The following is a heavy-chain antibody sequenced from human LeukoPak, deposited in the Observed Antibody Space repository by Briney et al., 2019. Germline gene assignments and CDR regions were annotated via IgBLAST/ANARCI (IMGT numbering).Heavy chain of an antibody. D-gene: IGHD3-16*01. CDR3: ARGPSYVVTFGGVINWFDP. J-gene: IGHJ5*02. CDR2: MNPNSGNT. Sequence: GASVKVSCKASGYTLTRYDINWVRQATGQGLEWMGWMNPNSGNTGYAQKFQGRVTMSRNTSISTAYMELSSLRSEDTAVYYCARGPSYVVTFGGVINWFDPWGQGTLVTVSS. CDR1: GYTLTRYD. V-gene: IGHV1-8*01.